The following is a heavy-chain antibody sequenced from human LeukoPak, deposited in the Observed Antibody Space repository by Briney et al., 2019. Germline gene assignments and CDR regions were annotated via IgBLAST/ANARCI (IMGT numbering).Heavy chain of an antibody. V-gene: IGHV3-30*04. J-gene: IGHJ4*02. CDR2: ISYDGNKK. Sequence: PGGSLRLSCAASGFTFSSYAMHWVRQAPGKGLEWVAVISYDGNKKYYAGSVKGRFTSSRDNSKNTLYLQMNSLRVEDTAVYYCAKDVIAVATSWGQGTLVTVSS. D-gene: IGHD6-19*01. CDR1: GFTFSSYA. CDR3: AKDVIAVATS.